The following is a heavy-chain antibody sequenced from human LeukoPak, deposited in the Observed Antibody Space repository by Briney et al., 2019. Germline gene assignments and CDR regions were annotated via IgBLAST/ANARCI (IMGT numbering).Heavy chain of an antibody. J-gene: IGHJ4*02. D-gene: IGHD4-23*01. V-gene: IGHV4-31*03. CDR2: IYYSGST. CDR1: GDSLSSYH. CDR3: ARDTADYGGNGIDY. Sequence: SETLSLTCTVSGDSLSSYHWSWIRQHPGKGLEWIGYIYYSGSTYYNPSLKSRVTISVDTSKNQFSLKLSSVTAADTAVYYCARDTADYGGNGIDYWGQGTLVTVSS.